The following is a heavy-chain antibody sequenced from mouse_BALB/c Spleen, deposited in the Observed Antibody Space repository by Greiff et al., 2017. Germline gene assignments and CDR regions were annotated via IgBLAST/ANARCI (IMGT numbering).Heavy chain of an antibody. D-gene: IGHD1-1*01. Sequence: DVKLVESGGGLVQPGGSLRLSCATSGFTFSDFYMEWVRQPPGKRLEWIAASRNKANDYTTEYSASVKGRFIVSRDTSQSILYLQMNALRAEDTAIYYCARDAHYYGSSSWFAYWGQGTLVTVSA. CDR2: SRNKANDYTT. J-gene: IGHJ3*01. CDR1: GFTFSDFY. CDR3: ARDAHYYGSSSWFAY. V-gene: IGHV7-1*02.